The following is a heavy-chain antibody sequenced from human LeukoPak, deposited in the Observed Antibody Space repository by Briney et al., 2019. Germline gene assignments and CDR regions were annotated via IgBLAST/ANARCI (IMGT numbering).Heavy chain of an antibody. J-gene: IGHJ6*02. D-gene: IGHD4-17*01. CDR3: AREATVTTAYYGTDV. CDR1: GGSISSDDYY. CDR2: IYYSGST. Sequence: SETLSLTCTVSGGSISSDDYYWSWIRQPPGKGLEWIGYIYYSGSTYYNSSLKSRVTISVDTSKNQFSLKLSSVTAADTAVYYCAREATVTTAYYGTDVWGQGTTVTVSS. V-gene: IGHV4-30-4*01.